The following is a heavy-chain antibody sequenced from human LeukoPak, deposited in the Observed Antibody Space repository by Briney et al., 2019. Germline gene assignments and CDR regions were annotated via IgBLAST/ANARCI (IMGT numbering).Heavy chain of an antibody. D-gene: IGHD1-20*01. J-gene: IGHJ4*02. Sequence: GGSLRLSCAASGFTFDDYAMHWVRQAPGKGLEWVSGISWNSGSIGYADSVKGRFTISRDNAKNSLYLQMNSLRAEDTALYYCAKGDSITGTAPLDYWGQGTLVTVSS. CDR1: GFTFDDYA. CDR2: ISWNSGSI. V-gene: IGHV3-9*01. CDR3: AKGDSITGTAPLDY.